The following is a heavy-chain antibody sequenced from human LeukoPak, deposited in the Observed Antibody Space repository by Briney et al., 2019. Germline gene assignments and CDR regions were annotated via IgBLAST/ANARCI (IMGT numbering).Heavy chain of an antibody. CDR2: INWNGGST. V-gene: IGHV3-20*01. CDR1: GFTFDDYG. Sequence: GGSLRLSCAASGFTFDDYGMSWVRQAPGKGLEWVSGINWNGGSTGYADPVKGRFTISRDNAKNSLYLQMNSLRAEDTALYHCARDFPYCSGGSCPSDYWGQGTLVTVSS. CDR3: ARDFPYCSGGSCPSDY. D-gene: IGHD2-15*01. J-gene: IGHJ4*02.